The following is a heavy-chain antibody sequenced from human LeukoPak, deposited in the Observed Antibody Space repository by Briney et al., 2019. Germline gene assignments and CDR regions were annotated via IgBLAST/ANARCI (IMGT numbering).Heavy chain of an antibody. V-gene: IGHV1-69*05. J-gene: IGHJ1*01. D-gene: IGHD6-6*01. CDR2: IIPIFGTA. Sequence: GASVKVSCKASGGTFSSYAISWVRQAPGQGLEWMGGIIPIFGTANYAQQFQGRVTITTDESTSTAYMELSSLRSDDTAVYYCARGSSSSFEYFQHWGQGTLVTVSS. CDR1: GGTFSSYA. CDR3: ARGSSSSFEYFQH.